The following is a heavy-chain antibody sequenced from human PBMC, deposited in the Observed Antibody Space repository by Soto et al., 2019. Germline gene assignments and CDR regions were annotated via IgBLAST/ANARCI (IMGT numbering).Heavy chain of an antibody. CDR1: GGTFTRDI. Sequence: GDSVKVCCKVSGGTFTRDIISWVRQAPGQGLEWMGRIIPMVGIRNYAQKFQGRVTITADKSTSTAYMELSSLRSEDTAVYYCARDGYYDSSAPLDGMDVWGQGTTVTVSS. J-gene: IGHJ6*02. CDR3: ARDGYYDSSAPLDGMDV. CDR2: IIPMVGIR. D-gene: IGHD3-22*01. V-gene: IGHV1-69*04.